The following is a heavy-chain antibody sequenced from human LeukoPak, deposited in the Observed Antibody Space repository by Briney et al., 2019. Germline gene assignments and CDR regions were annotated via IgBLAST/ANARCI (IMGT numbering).Heavy chain of an antibody. CDR3: ARRMDYTDY. Sequence: PGGSLRLSCAASGFTFSDYSLHRVRQAPGKGLEWVALISYNGNNEYYADSVKGRFTISRDSSKNTLYLQMNSLRVEDTAMYYCARRMDYTDYWGQGTLVTVYS. D-gene: IGHD2-8*01. CDR1: GFTFSDYS. J-gene: IGHJ4*02. CDR2: ISYNGNNE. V-gene: IGHV3-30-3*01.